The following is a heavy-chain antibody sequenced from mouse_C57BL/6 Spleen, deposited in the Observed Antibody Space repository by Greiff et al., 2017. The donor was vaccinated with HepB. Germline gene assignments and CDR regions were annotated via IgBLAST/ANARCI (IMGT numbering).Heavy chain of an antibody. J-gene: IGHJ3*01. Sequence: DVQLQESGPGLVKPSQSLSLTCSVTGYSITSGYYWNWIRQFPGNKLEWMGYISYDGSNNYNPSLKNRISITRDTSKNQFFLKLNSVTTEDTATYYCASAAYYSNYAFAYWGQGTLVTVSA. CDR1: GYSITSGYY. V-gene: IGHV3-6*01. CDR3: ASAAYYSNYAFAY. D-gene: IGHD2-5*01. CDR2: ISYDGSN.